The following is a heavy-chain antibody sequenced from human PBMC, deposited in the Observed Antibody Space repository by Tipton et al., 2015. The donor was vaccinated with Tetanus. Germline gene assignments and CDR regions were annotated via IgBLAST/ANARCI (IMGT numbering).Heavy chain of an antibody. CDR3: ARARYYDYVWGSYRLHPLYYFDY. CDR2: INHSGST. CDR1: GGSFSGYY. J-gene: IGHJ4*02. V-gene: IGHV4-34*01. D-gene: IGHD3-16*02. Sequence: LRLSCAVYGGSFSGYYWSWIRQPPGKGLEWIGEINHSGSTNYNPSLKSRVTISVDTSKNQFSLKLSSVTAADTAVYYCARARYYDYVWGSYRLHPLYYFDYWGQGTLVTVSS.